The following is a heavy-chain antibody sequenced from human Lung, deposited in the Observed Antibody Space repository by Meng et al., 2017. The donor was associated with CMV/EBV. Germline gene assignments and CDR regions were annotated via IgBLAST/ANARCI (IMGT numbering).Heavy chain of an antibody. CDR3: ARDPYDNGGYGAFDI. CDR2: IDQDGTEV. Sequence: SCAACGSTFSYYWITWVRRSPERRLEWVANIDQDGTEVVYVDSVKGRFSISRDNAKNALHLQMDRLGVEDTAVYYCARDPYDNGGYGAFDIWGQGXMVTVSS. V-gene: IGHV3-7*01. CDR1: GSTFSYYW. J-gene: IGHJ3*02. D-gene: IGHD3-22*01.